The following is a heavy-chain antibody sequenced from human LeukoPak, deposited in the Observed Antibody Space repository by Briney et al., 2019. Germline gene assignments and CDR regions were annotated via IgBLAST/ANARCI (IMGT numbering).Heavy chain of an antibody. V-gene: IGHV4-30-4*01. D-gene: IGHD6-13*01. CDR3: AREVKQAASSDAFDI. CDR2: IYYSGKT. Sequence: SETLSLTCTVSGDSITSDNYFWSGVRQPPGKGLEWIGYIYYSGKTYYNPSLESRLIISVDTSKNQFSLRLNSVTAADTAVYFCAREVKQAASSDAFDIWGQGTLVTVSS. CDR1: GDSITSDNYF. J-gene: IGHJ3*02.